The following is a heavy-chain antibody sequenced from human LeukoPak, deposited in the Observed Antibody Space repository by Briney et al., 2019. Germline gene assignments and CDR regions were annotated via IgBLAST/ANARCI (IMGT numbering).Heavy chain of an antibody. Sequence: KSSETLSLTCTVSGGSISSYYWSWIRQPPGKGLEWIGYIYYSGSTNYNPSLKSRVTISVDTSKNQFSLKLSSVTAADTAVYYCARRGGDSSGYKHYYFDYWGQGTLVTVSS. D-gene: IGHD3-22*01. CDR3: ARRGGDSSGYKHYYFDY. J-gene: IGHJ4*02. CDR2: IYYSGST. CDR1: GGSISSYY. V-gene: IGHV4-59*08.